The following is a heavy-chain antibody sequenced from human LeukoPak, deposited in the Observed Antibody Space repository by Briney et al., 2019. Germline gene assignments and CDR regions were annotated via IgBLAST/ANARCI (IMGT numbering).Heavy chain of an antibody. CDR1: GGSISSGGYS. D-gene: IGHD3-22*01. J-gene: IGHJ2*01. V-gene: IGHV4-31*03. CDR3: ARHYDSSGYYYPHWYFDL. CDR2: IYYSGST. Sequence: SETLSLTCTVSGGSISSGGYSWSWIRQHPGKGLEWIGYIYYSGSTYYNPSLKSRVTISVDTSKNQFSLKLSSATAADTAVYYCARHYDSSGYYYPHWYFDLWGRGTLVTVSS.